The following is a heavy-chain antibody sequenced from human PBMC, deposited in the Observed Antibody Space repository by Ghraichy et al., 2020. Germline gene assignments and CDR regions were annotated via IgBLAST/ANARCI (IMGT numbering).Heavy chain of an antibody. D-gene: IGHD5-18*01. CDR1: GFTFSSYA. J-gene: IGHJ4*02. CDR3: AKEGPSDGYAAY. Sequence: GALNISCVASGFTFSSYAMSWLRQAPGKGLEWVSAISGSGDSTYYADSMKGRFSISRDNSENTLYLQMNSLRAEDTAVYYCAKEGPSDGYAAYWGQGTLVTVSS. V-gene: IGHV3-23*01. CDR2: ISGSGDST.